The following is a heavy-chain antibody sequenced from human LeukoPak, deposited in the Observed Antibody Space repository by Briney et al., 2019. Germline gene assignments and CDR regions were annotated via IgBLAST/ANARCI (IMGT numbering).Heavy chain of an antibody. D-gene: IGHD1-14*01. CDR2: ISYDGSNK. CDR1: GFIFSRYA. Sequence: VGSLRLSCAASGFIFSRYAMHWVRQAPGKGLEGGALISYDGSNKYYADSVNGRFTISRDNSKNTLYLQMNSLRAEDTVVYYCAREGNTRVGIFRNGGFDYWGQGTLVTVSS. CDR3: AREGNTRVGIFRNGGFDY. V-gene: IGHV3-30*01. J-gene: IGHJ4*02.